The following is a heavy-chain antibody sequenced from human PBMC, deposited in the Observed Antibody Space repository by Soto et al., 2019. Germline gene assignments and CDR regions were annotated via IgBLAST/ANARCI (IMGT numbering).Heavy chain of an antibody. CDR1: GFTFSSYA. V-gene: IGHV3-23*01. CDR2: ISGSGGST. Sequence: GGSLRLSCAASGFTFSSYAMSWVRQAPGKGLEWVSAISGSGGSTYYADSVKGRFTISRDNSKNTLYLQMNSLRAEDTAVYYCAKLYSSSSGNRGYFDYWGQGTLVTVSS. CDR3: AKLYSSSSGNRGYFDY. J-gene: IGHJ4*02. D-gene: IGHD6-6*01.